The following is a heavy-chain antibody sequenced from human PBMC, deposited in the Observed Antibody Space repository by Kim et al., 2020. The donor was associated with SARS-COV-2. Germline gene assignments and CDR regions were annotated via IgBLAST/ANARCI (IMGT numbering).Heavy chain of an antibody. V-gene: IGHV6-1*01. CDR1: GDSVSINRAA. CDR3: AGAETSSWHEWFDP. D-gene: IGHD6-13*01. J-gene: IGHJ5*02. CDR2: TYYKSRWQS. Sequence: SQTLSLTCAISGDSVSINRAAWNWIRQSPSRGLEWLGRTYYKSRWQSDYATSVRGRLRITADPSKNEFSLHLNSVTPEDTAVYYCAGAETSSWHEWFDPWGQGTLVTVSS.